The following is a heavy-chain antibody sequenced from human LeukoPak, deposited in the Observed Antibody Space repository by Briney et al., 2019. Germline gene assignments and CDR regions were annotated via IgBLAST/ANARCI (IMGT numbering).Heavy chain of an antibody. CDR2: MYYSGST. CDR1: GGSISSYY. V-gene: IGHV4-59*08. J-gene: IGHJ4*02. CDR3: ARHRVITFGGVFDY. Sequence: SETLSLTCTVSGGSISSYYWSWIRQPPGKGLEWIGYMYYSGSTNYNPSLKSRVTISVDTSKNQFSLKLSSVTAADTAVNYCARHRVITFGGVFDYWGQGTLVTVSS. D-gene: IGHD3-16*01.